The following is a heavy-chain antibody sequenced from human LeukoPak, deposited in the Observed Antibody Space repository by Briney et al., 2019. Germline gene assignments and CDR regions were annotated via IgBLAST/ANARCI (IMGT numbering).Heavy chain of an antibody. V-gene: IGHV4-61*02. CDR3: ARGKYSSSWYYFDH. CDR1: GGSISSSSYY. J-gene: IGHJ4*02. CDR2: IYTSGST. Sequence: SETLSLTCTVSGGSISSSSYYWSWIRQPAGKGLEWIGRIYTSGSTNYNPSLKSRVTMSVDTSKNQFSLKLSSVTAADTAVYYCARGKYSSSWYYFDHWGQGILVTVSS. D-gene: IGHD6-13*01.